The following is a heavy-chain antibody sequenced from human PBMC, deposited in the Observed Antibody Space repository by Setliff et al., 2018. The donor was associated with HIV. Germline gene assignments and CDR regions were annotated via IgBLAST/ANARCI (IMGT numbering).Heavy chain of an antibody. CDR1: GYSISSGYY. J-gene: IGHJ6*02. Sequence: SETLSLTCAVSGYSISSGYYWGWIRQPPGKGLEWIGSIYHSGSTYYNPSLKSRVTMSVDTSKNQFSLKLSSVTAADTAVYYCARRGDFFYYAMDVWGQGTTVTVSS. V-gene: IGHV4-38-2*01. CDR2: IYHSGST. CDR3: ARRGDFFYYAMDV.